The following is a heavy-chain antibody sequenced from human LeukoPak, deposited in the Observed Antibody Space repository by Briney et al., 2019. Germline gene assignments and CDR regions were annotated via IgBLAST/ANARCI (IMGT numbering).Heavy chain of an antibody. J-gene: IGHJ4*02. CDR3: ARGLLRHCSSTSCYTVDFDY. D-gene: IGHD2-2*02. CDR2: IYYSGST. Sequence: SETLSLTCTVSGGSISSNNYYWGWIRQPPGKGLEWIGSIYYSGSTYYNPSLKSRVTISVDTSKNQFSLKLSSVTAADTAVYYCARGLLRHCSSTSCYTVDFDYWGQGTLVTVPS. V-gene: IGHV4-39*07. CDR1: GGSISSNNYY.